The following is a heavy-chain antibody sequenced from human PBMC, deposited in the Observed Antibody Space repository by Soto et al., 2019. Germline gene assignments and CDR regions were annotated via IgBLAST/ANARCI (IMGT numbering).Heavy chain of an antibody. CDR1: GFTFGSYA. Sequence: GGSLRLSCSASGFTFGSYAMHWVRQAPGKGLEYVSAISSNGGSTYYADSVKGRFTISRDNSKNTLYLQMNSLRAEDTAVYYCARDRVIVGAIGHFDYWGQGTLVTVSS. J-gene: IGHJ4*02. CDR2: ISSNGGST. D-gene: IGHD1-26*01. V-gene: IGHV3-64*04. CDR3: ARDRVIVGAIGHFDY.